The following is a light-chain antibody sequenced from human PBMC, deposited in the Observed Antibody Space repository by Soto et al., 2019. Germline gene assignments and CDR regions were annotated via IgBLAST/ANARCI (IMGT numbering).Light chain of an antibody. CDR2: DVN. J-gene: IGLJ1*01. CDR3: CSYTATTTYV. Sequence: QSVLTQPASVSGSPRQSISISCTGTGNDVGGYTFVSWYQQHPDKVPKLVIFDVNRRPSGVSDRFSGSKSVNAASLTISGLQAEDEADYYCCSYTATTTYVFGTGTKVTVL. V-gene: IGLV2-14*03. CDR1: GNDVGGYTF.